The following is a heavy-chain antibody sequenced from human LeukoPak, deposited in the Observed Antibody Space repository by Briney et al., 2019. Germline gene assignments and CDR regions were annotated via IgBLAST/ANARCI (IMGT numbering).Heavy chain of an antibody. CDR1: GGSISSYY. D-gene: IGHD1-14*01. CDR3: ARHGTISSESYFDY. Sequence: SETLSLTCTVSGGSISSYYWSWIRQSPGKGLEWIGYIHNSGRANYNPSLKSRVTGFVDTSKNQVSLRLSSVTAADTAVYYCARHGTISSESYFDYWGQGALVTVSS. CDR2: IHNSGRA. J-gene: IGHJ4*02. V-gene: IGHV4-59*08.